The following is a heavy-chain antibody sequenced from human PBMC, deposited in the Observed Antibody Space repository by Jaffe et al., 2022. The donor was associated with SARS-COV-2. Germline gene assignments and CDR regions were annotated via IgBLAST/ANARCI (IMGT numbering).Heavy chain of an antibody. CDR2: INPNSGGT. J-gene: IGHJ4*02. Sequence: QVQLVQSGAEVKKPGASVKVSCKASGYTFTGYYMHWVRQAPGQGLEWMGRINPNSGGTNYAQKFQGRVTMTRDTSISTAYMELSRLRSDDTAVYYCARGRWAFYDILTGATFDYWGQGTLVTVSS. V-gene: IGHV1-2*06. CDR3: ARGRWAFYDILTGATFDY. CDR1: GYTFTGYY. D-gene: IGHD3-9*01.